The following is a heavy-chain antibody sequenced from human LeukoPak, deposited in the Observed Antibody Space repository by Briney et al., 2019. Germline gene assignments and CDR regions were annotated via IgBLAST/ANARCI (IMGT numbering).Heavy chain of an antibody. Sequence: GGSLRLSCAASGFSFSTDSMHWVRQAPGKGLEWVSSISDSSTYIYYADSVKGRFTISRDNANSSLYLQMNSLRAEDTAVYYCARDPQYFFDSSGFDYWGQGILVTVSS. V-gene: IGHV3-21*01. J-gene: IGHJ4*02. CDR1: GFSFSTDS. CDR3: ARDPQYFFDSSGFDY. D-gene: IGHD3-22*01. CDR2: ISDSSTYI.